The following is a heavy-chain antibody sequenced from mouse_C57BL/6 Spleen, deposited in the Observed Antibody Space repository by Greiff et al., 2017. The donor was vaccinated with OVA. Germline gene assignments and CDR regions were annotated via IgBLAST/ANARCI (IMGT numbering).Heavy chain of an antibody. J-gene: IGHJ4*01. Sequence: QVHVKQSGAELVRPGASVTLSCKASGYTFTDYEMHWVKQTPVHGLEWIGAIDPETGGTAYNQKFKGKAILTADKSSSTAYMELRSLTSEDSAVYYCTREGYSNYDYAMDYWGQGTSVTVSS. CDR2: IDPETGGT. V-gene: IGHV1-15*01. CDR1: GYTFTDYE. D-gene: IGHD2-5*01. CDR3: TREGYSNYDYAMDY.